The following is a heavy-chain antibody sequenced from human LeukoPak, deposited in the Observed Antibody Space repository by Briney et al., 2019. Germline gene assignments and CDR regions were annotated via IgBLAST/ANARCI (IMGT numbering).Heavy chain of an antibody. CDR1: GFTFSSYS. J-gene: IGHJ4*02. V-gene: IGHV3-21*01. D-gene: IGHD3-22*01. Sequence: GGSLRLSCAASGFTFSSYSMNWVRQAPGKGLEWVSSISSSSSYIYYADSVKGRFTISRDNAKNSLYLQMNSLRAEDTAVYYCARDPLYDSSGYYQIDYWGQGTPVTVSS. CDR3: ARDPLYDSSGYYQIDY. CDR2: ISSSSSYI.